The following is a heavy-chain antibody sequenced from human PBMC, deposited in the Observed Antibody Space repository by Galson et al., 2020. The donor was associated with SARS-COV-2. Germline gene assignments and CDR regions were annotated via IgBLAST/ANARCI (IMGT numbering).Heavy chain of an antibody. D-gene: IGHD3-16*01. CDR1: GFNFDIYT. CDR2: INDISSER. Sequence: GGSLRLSCAASGFNFDIYTMHWVRQAPGMGLELLAAINDISSERFYADSVKGRFTISRDNFHKTLSLQMNSLRPDDTAVYYCARDVSSYALWGQGTLVAVSS. CDR3: ARDVSSYAL. J-gene: IGHJ4*02. V-gene: IGHV3-30-3*01.